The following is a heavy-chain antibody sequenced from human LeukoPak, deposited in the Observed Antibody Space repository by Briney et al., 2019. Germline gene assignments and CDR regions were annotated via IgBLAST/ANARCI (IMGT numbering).Heavy chain of an antibody. D-gene: IGHD3-10*01. Sequence: PSETLSLTCIVSGGSISSSYWGWLRQPPGKGLEWIGYISPSGYTNYNPSLKSRVTISVDTSKNQFSLKLSSVTAADTAVYYCARGSVTMVRGEFDYWGQGTLVTVSS. CDR2: ISPSGYT. J-gene: IGHJ4*02. V-gene: IGHV4-59*12. CDR1: GGSISSSY. CDR3: ARGSVTMVRGEFDY.